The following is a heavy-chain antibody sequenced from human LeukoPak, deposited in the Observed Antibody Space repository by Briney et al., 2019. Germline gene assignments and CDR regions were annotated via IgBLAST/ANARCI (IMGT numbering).Heavy chain of an antibody. J-gene: IGHJ5*02. Sequence: GESLKISCKGSGYSFTCYWIGWVRQMPGKGLEWMGIIYPGDSDTRYSPSFQGQVTISADKSISTAYLQWSSLKASDTAMYYCARQYSSSTTGFDPWGQGTLVTVSS. CDR1: GYSFTCYW. D-gene: IGHD6-6*01. V-gene: IGHV5-51*01. CDR3: ARQYSSSTTGFDP. CDR2: IYPGDSDT.